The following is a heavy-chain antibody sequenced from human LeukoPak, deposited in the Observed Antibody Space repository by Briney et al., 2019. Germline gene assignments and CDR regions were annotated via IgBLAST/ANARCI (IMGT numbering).Heavy chain of an antibody. Sequence: GGSLRLSCAASGFTFSSYSMNWVRQAPGKGLEWVSSISSSSSYIYYADSVKGRFTISRDNAKNSLYLQMNSLRAEDTAVYYCARARGSTVITPWHAFDIWGQGTTVTVSS. CDR1: GFTFSSYS. J-gene: IGHJ3*02. V-gene: IGHV3-21*01. D-gene: IGHD4-23*01. CDR3: ARARGSTVITPWHAFDI. CDR2: ISSSSSYI.